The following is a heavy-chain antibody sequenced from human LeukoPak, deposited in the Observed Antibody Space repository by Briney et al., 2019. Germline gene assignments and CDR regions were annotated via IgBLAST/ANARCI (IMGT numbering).Heavy chain of an antibody. CDR2: IYSSGST. CDR1: GGSISSSY. D-gene: IGHD3-10*01. V-gene: IGHV4-4*07. Sequence: PSETLSLTCTVSGGSISSSYWSWIRQSAGKRLEWIGRIYSSGSTYYNPSLKSRVTISVDTSKNQFSLKLSSVTAADTAVYYCARDTGLWFGDWGQGTLVTVSS. J-gene: IGHJ4*02. CDR3: ARDTGLWFGD.